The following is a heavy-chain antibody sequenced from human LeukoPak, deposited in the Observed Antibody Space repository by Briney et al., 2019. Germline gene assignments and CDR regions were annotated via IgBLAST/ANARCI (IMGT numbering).Heavy chain of an antibody. CDR3: ARGYGPGY. CDR2: IDHRGNT. CDR1: GDSITNTNW. V-gene: IGHV4-4*02. J-gene: IGHJ4*02. D-gene: IGHD4-17*01. Sequence: SETLSLTRAVSGDSITNTNWWNWVRQPPGKGLEWIAEIDHRGNTNYNPSLKSRVTISADKSKNQFSLKLNSVTAADTAVYYCARGYGPGYWSQGTLVTVSA.